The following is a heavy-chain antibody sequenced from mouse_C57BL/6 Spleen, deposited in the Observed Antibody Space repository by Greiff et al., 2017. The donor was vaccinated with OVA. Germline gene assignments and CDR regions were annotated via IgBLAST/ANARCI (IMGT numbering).Heavy chain of an antibody. CDR2: IWSDGST. CDR3: ARHGDYDWYFDV. D-gene: IGHD2-4*01. V-gene: IGHV2-6-1*01. CDR1: GFSLTSYG. Sequence: VQLKESGPGLVAPSQSLSITCTASGFSLTSYGVHWVRQPPGKGLEWLVVIWSDGSTTYNSALKSRLSISKDNSKSQVFLKMNSLQTDDTAMYYCARHGDYDWYFDVWGTGTTVTVSS. J-gene: IGHJ1*03.